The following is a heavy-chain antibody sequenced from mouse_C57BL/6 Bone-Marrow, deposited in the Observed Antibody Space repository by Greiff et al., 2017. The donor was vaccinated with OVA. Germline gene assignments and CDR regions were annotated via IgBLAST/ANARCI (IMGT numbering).Heavy chain of an antibody. V-gene: IGHV1-64*01. CDR3: ASRYYGSSYFDY. CDR2: IHPNSGST. Sequence: VQLQQSGAELVKPGASVKLSCKASGYTFTSYWMHWVKQRPGQGLEWIGMIHPNSGSTNYNEKFKSKATLTVDKSSSTAYMQLSSLTSEDSAVYYCASRYYGSSYFDYWGQGTTLTVSS. D-gene: IGHD1-1*01. CDR1: GYTFTSYW. J-gene: IGHJ2*01.